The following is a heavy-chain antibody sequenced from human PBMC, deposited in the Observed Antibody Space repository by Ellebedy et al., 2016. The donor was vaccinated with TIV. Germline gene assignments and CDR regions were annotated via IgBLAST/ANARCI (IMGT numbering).Heavy chain of an antibody. V-gene: IGHV4-34*01. J-gene: IGHJ4*02. Sequence: SETLSLTXAVYGGSFSGYYWSWIRQPPGKGLEWIGEINHSGSTNYNPSLKSRVTISVDTSKNQFSLKLSSVTAADTAVYYCARAGLSHRRPIGAFDYWGQGTLVTVSS. CDR3: ARAGLSHRRPIGAFDY. CDR2: INHSGST. CDR1: GGSFSGYY. D-gene: IGHD2/OR15-2a*01.